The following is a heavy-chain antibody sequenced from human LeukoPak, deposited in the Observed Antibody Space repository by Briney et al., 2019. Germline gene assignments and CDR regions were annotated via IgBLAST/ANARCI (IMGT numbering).Heavy chain of an antibody. J-gene: IGHJ3*01. CDR2: ISSSGNTI. D-gene: IGHD3-10*01. Sequence: PGGSLRLSCAAPGFIFSDSNMHWVRQAPGTGLEWVSYISSSGNTIYYTDSVRGRFIISRDNAKNSLFLQMNSLRVEDTAVYYCSRDLGLPGVWGQGTMVTVSS. CDR3: SRDLGLPGV. V-gene: IGHV3-48*01. CDR1: GFIFSDSN.